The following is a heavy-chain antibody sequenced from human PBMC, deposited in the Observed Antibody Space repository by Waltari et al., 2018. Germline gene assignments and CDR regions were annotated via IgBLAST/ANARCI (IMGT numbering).Heavy chain of an antibody. V-gene: IGHV3-7*01. J-gene: IGHJ4*02. D-gene: IGHD2-8*02. Sequence: EVQLLYSGVGLVQPGGSLRLSCVASGFSFSAYWMTWVRQAPGKGLEWVAHIKQDGSGKSYVDSVKGRFTISRDNAKNSLYLQMNSLRAEDTAVYYCARPFCTGGYCFDYWGQGTLVTVSS. CDR2: IKQDGSGK. CDR1: GFSFSAYW. CDR3: ARPFCTGGYCFDY.